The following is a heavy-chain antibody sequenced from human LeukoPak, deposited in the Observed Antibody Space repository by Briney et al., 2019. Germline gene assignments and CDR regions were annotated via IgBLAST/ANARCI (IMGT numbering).Heavy chain of an antibody. CDR1: GFTFSSYW. D-gene: IGHD6-6*01. J-gene: IGHJ4*02. CDR3: ARPFPSGDSAAEARDDH. CDR2: IYSDGKT. V-gene: IGHV3-66*04. Sequence: PGGSLRLSCAASGFTFSSYWMHWVRQAPGKGLEWVSVIYSDGKTYYADSVKDRFTISRDNSKNTLSLQMNNVRAEDTAVYYCARPFPSGDSAAEARDDHWGQGTLVTVSS.